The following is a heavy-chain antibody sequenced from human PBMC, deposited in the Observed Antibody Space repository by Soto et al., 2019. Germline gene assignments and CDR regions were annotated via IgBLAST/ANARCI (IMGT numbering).Heavy chain of an antibody. CDR3: ARTAAAGKYYYDVDV. D-gene: IGHD6-13*01. V-gene: IGHV5-51*01. CDR1: GYSFTSYW. J-gene: IGHJ6*02. Sequence: PGESLKISCKGSGYSFTSYWIGWVRQMPGKGLEWMGIIYPGDSDTRYSPSFQGQVTISADKSISTAYLQWSSLKASDTAMYYCARTAAAGKYYYDVDVWGQGTTVTV. CDR2: IYPGDSDT.